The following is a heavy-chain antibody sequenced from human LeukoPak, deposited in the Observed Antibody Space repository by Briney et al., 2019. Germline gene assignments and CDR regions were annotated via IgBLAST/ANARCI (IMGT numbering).Heavy chain of an antibody. CDR1: GGSIRSSSYD. V-gene: IGHV4-39*01. J-gene: IGHJ4*02. CDR3: ARCGYYDFWSGYNPATFDY. Sequence: SETLSLTCTVSGGSIRSSSYDWGWIRQPPGKGLEWIGSIYNSGGTYYSPSLKSRVTISVDTSKNQFSLKLSSVTAADTAVYYCARCGYYDFWSGYNPATFDYWGQGTLVTVSS. D-gene: IGHD3-3*01. CDR2: IYNSGGT.